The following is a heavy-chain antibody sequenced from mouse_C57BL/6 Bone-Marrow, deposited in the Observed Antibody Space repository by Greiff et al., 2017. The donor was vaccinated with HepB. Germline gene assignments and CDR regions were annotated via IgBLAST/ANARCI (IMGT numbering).Heavy chain of an antibody. D-gene: IGHD1-1*01. CDR3: AIHEEGYYYGSTYAMDY. J-gene: IGHJ4*01. CDR1: GYTFTEYT. CDR2: FYPGSGSI. V-gene: IGHV1-62-2*01. Sequence: QVQLQQSGAELVKPGASVKLSCKASGYTFTEYTIHWVKQRSGQGLEWIGWFYPGSGSIKYNEKFKDKATLTADKSSSTVYMELSRLTSEDSAVYFCAIHEEGYYYGSTYAMDYWGQGTSVTVSS.